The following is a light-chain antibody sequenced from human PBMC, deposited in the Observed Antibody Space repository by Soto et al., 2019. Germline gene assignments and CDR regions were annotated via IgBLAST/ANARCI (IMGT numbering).Light chain of an antibody. CDR1: ESINNN. CDR2: GAS. V-gene: IGKV3-15*01. J-gene: IGKJ1*01. Sequence: IVMTQSPATLSVSPGESATLSCRASESINNNLTWYQRRPGQAPRLLIYGASIMATGIPARFSVSGSGTEFTLAISSPQSEDFAVYYFQQYDNWPPWTFGHGTKVEIK. CDR3: QQYDNWPPWT.